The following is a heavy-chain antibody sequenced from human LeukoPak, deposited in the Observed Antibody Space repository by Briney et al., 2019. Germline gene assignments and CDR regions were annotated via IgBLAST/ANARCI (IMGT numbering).Heavy chain of an antibody. CDR3: ARGKVRAAHTGGYYYYYMDV. V-gene: IGHV1-69*01. J-gene: IGHJ6*03. Sequence: SVKVSCKASGGTFSSYAISWVRQAPGQGLEWMGGIIPIFGTANYAQKFQGRVTITADESTSTAYMELSSLRSEDTAVYYCARGKVRAAHTGGYYYYYMDVWGKGTTATVSS. D-gene: IGHD1-14*01. CDR2: IIPIFGTA. CDR1: GGTFSSYA.